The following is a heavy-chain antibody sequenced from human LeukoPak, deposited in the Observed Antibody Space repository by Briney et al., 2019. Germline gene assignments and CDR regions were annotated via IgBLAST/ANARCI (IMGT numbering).Heavy chain of an antibody. CDR2: IYYSGTT. CDR1: GFTFSSYS. V-gene: IGHV4-39*07. J-gene: IGHJ5*02. Sequence: PGGSLRLSCAASGFTFSSYSMNWVRQPPGKGLGWIGTIYYSGTTCYNPSLKSRVTISVDTSKNQFSLRLSSVTAADTAVYYCAREVDAAAAYNWFDPWGQGTLVTVSS. D-gene: IGHD2-2*01. CDR3: AREVDAAAAYNWFDP.